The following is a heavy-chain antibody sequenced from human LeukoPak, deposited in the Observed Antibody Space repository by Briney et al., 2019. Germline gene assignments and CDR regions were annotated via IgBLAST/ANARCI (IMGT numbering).Heavy chain of an antibody. V-gene: IGHV6-1*01. Sequence: PSQTLSLTCAISGDSVSSNSVTWNWIRQSPSRGLEWLGRTYYRSMWYNDYAVSVRGRITVNPDTSKNQFSLHLNSVTPEDTAVYYCARRLTQYDCFDPWGQGILVTVSS. CDR3: ARRLTQYDCFDP. J-gene: IGHJ5*02. CDR2: TYYRSMWYN. CDR1: GDSVSSNSVT. D-gene: IGHD2-2*01.